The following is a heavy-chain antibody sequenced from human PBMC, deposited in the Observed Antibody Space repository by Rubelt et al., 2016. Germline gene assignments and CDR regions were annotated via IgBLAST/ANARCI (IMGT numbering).Heavy chain of an antibody. J-gene: IGHJ4*02. V-gene: IGHV4-38-2*02. CDR1: GFSISSAYY. CDR3: ARPGQQLVGGSFDY. Sequence: QVQLQESGPGLVKPPETLSLTCTVSGFSISSAYYWGWLRQPPGKGLEWIGSLYHSGNTYFNPSPTSTVPNPQKTSKNQFPLKVSPGTAADTAVYYCARPGQQLVGGSFDYWGQGILVTVSS. D-gene: IGHD6-13*01. CDR2: LYHSGNT.